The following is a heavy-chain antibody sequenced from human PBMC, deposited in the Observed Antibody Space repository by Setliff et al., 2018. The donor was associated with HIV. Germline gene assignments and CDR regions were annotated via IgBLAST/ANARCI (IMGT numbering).Heavy chain of an antibody. CDR1: GFTFTSYA. CDR2: ISGSGGTT. Sequence: GGSLRLSCAASGFTFTSYAMNWVRQAPGKGLEWVSDISGSGGTTYYAGSVKGRFTISRDNSKNTLYLQMNSLRAEDTAVYYCARATYSSSWYKGLGAFDIWGQGTMVTVSS. J-gene: IGHJ3*02. CDR3: ARATYSSSWYKGLGAFDI. V-gene: IGHV3-23*01. D-gene: IGHD6-13*01.